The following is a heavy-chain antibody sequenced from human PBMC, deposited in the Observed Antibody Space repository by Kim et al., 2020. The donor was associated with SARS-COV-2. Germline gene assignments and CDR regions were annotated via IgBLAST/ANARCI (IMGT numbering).Heavy chain of an antibody. CDR2: ISSSSTTI. V-gene: IGHV3-48*02. D-gene: IGHD2-8*01. Sequence: GGSLRLSCAASGFTFSRYSMNWVRQAPGKGLEWVSYISSSSTTIYYADSVKGRFTISRDNAKNSLYLQMNSLRDEDTAVYYCATADLGYCTNGVCEGFDYWGQGTLVTVSS. CDR3: ATADLGYCTNGVCEGFDY. CDR1: GFTFSRYS. J-gene: IGHJ4*02.